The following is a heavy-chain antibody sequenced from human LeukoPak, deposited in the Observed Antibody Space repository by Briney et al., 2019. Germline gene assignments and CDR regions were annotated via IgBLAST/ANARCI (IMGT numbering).Heavy chain of an antibody. J-gene: IGHJ3*02. D-gene: IGHD5/OR15-5a*01. CDR2: ISSSSSTI. V-gene: IGHV3-48*01. CDR1: GFTFSSYS. Sequence: QPGGSLRLSCAASGFTFSSYSMNWVRQAPGKGLERVSYISSSSSTIYYADSVKGRFTISRDNAKNSLYLQMNSLRAEDTAVYYCVRDHHRRLYDSQARDTFDIWGRGTMVIVSS. CDR3: VRDHHRRLYDSQARDTFDI.